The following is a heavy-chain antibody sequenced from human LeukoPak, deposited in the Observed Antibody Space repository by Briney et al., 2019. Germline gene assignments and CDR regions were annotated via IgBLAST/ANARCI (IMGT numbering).Heavy chain of an antibody. J-gene: IGHJ4*02. D-gene: IGHD3-22*01. CDR3: ARVARYYDSSGYRAKPFFDY. CDR1: GGSFSGYY. Sequence: KPSETLSLTCAVYGGSFSGYYWSWIRQPPGKGLEWIGEINHSGSTNYNPSLKSRVTISVDTSKNQFSLKLSSVTAADTAVYYCARVARYYDSSGYRAKPFFDYWGQGTLVTVSS. V-gene: IGHV4-34*01. CDR2: INHSGST.